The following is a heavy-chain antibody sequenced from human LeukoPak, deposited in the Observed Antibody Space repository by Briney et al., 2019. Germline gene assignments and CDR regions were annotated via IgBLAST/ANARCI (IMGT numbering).Heavy chain of an antibody. D-gene: IGHD6-13*01. CDR1: GGSLSSNY. Sequence: PSETLSLTCSISGGSLSSNYWSWIRQPAGKGLEWIGRIHASGTTNYDPSLKRRLTMSVDTSKNQFSLKLKSVTAADTAVYYCARGRGSSWYYFDSWGQGTLVTVSS. CDR3: ARGRGSSWYYFDS. CDR2: IHASGTT. J-gene: IGHJ4*02. V-gene: IGHV4-4*07.